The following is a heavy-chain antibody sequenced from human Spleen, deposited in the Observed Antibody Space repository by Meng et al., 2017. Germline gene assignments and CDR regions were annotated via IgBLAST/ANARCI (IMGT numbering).Heavy chain of an antibody. CDR1: GYTFTSYG. CDR3: ARRGGSYLYYFDY. Sequence: ASVKVSCKASGYTFTSYGISWVRQAPGQGLEWMGWISAYNGNTNYAQKLQGRVTMTTDTSTSTAYMEPRRLTYNDTAVYYCARRGGSYLYYFDYWGQGTMVTVSS. J-gene: IGHJ4*02. CDR2: ISAYNGNT. V-gene: IGHV1-18*01. D-gene: IGHD1-26*01.